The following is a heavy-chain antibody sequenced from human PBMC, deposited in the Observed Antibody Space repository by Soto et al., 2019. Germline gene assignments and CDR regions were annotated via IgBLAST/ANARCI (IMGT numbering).Heavy chain of an antibody. D-gene: IGHD4-17*01. CDR1: GYTFTSYG. Sequence: VAAVKVSCKASGYTFTSYGISGVRQAPGQGLEWMGWISAYNGNTNYAQKLQGRVTMTTDTSTSTAYMELRSLRSDDTAVYYCAIIPIPQDYGYYYGMDVWGQGTTVTVS. CDR2: ISAYNGNT. CDR3: AIIPIPQDYGYYYGMDV. J-gene: IGHJ6*02. V-gene: IGHV1-18*04.